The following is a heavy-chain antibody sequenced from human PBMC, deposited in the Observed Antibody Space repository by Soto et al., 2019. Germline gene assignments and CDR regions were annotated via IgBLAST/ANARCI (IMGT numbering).Heavy chain of an antibody. CDR3: ARENGDGYKLGNWFDP. CDR1: GGTFSSYA. V-gene: IGHV1-69*13. CDR2: IIPIFGTA. J-gene: IGHJ5*02. D-gene: IGHD5-12*01. Sequence: GDSVKVSCKASGGTFSSYAISWVRQAPGQGLEWMGGIIPIFGTANYAQKFQGRVTITADESTSTAYMELSSLRSEDTAVYYCARENGDGYKLGNWFDPWGQGILVTVSS.